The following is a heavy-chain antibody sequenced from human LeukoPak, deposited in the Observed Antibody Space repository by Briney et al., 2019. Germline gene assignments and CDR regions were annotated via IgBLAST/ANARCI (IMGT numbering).Heavy chain of an antibody. J-gene: IGHJ3*02. CDR1: GFTFSSYW. D-gene: IGHD3-9*01. CDR3: ASDRSDILTGYNDAFDI. V-gene: IGHV3-7*01. CDR2: IKLDGSEK. Sequence: GGSLRLSCAASGFTFSSYWMSWVCQAPAKGLEWVATIKLDGSEKYYVDSMKGRLTLYRDNAKNSLYLQMNSLRAEDTAVYYCASDRSDILTGYNDAFDIWGQGTMVTVSS.